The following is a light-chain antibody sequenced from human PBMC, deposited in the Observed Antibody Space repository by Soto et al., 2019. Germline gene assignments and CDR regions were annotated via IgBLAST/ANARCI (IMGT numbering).Light chain of an antibody. CDR1: QSLLHSNGYNY. J-gene: IGKJ1*01. Sequence: DLVLTQSPLSLPVPPGEPASISCRSSQSLLHSNGYNYLDWYLQKPGQSPQLLIFAASSLQSGVPSRFSGSGSGTDFTLTISSLQPEDFATYYCQQSYSIPWAFAQGAKVDI. V-gene: IGKV2-28*01. CDR2: AAS. CDR3: QQSYSIPWA.